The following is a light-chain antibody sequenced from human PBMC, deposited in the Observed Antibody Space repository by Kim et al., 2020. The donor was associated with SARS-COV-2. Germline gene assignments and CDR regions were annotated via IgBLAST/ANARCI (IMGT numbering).Light chain of an antibody. CDR1: KLGDKY. J-gene: IGLJ2*01. CDR3: QAWDSSVV. Sequence: SGSPGQTASITCSGDKLGDKYVCWYQQKPGQSPVLGIYQDSKRPSGIPERFSGPNSGNTANLTISGTQAMDEADYYCQAWDSSVVFGGGTQLTVL. CDR2: QDS. V-gene: IGLV3-1*01.